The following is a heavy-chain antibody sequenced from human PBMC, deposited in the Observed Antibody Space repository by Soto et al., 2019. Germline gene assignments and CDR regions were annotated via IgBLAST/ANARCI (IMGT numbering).Heavy chain of an antibody. V-gene: IGHV1-8*01. CDR3: ARQLIVVVPLDAFDI. CDR2: MNPNSGNT. D-gene: IGHD3-22*01. Sequence: QVQLVQSGAEVKKPGASVKVSCKASGYTFTSYDINWVRQATGQGLEWMGWMNPNSGNTGYAQKFQGRVTMTRNTSISTAYMGLSSLRSEDTAVYYCARQLIVVVPLDAFDIWGQGTMVTVSS. CDR1: GYTFTSYD. J-gene: IGHJ3*02.